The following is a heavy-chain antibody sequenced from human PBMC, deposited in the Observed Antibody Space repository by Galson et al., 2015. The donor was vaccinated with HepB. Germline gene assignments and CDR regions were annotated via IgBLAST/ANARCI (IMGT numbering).Heavy chain of an antibody. J-gene: IGHJ4*02. V-gene: IGHV1-69*06. D-gene: IGHD3-10*01. CDR2: FIPLYGKT. CDR3: ARPAARGIFFHF. Sequence: WVRQAPGQGPAWMGEFIPLYGKTNYAPDFEGRVTISADISTTTVYMEMSSLTSDDTAIYYCARPAARGIFFHFWGQGTVVTVSS.